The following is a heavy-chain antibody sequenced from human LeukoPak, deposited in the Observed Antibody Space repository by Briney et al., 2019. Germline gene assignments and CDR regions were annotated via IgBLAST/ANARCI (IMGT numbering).Heavy chain of an antibody. J-gene: IGHJ4*02. D-gene: IGHD3-10*01. CDR2: ISGSGGST. CDR3: AKREHYYGSGSSYFDY. V-gene: IGHV3-23*01. CDR1: GFTFSSYA. Sequence: GGSLRLSCAASGFTFSSYAMSWVRQAPGKGLEWVSAISGSGGSTYYADSVKGRFTISRDNSKNTLYLQMNSLRAEDTAVYYCAKREHYYGSGSSYFDYWGQGTLVTASS.